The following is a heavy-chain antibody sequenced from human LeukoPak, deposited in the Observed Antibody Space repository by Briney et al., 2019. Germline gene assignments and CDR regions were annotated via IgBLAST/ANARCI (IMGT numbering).Heavy chain of an antibody. V-gene: IGHV4-59*01. Sequence: SETLSLTCTVSGGSISSYYWSWIRQPPGKGLEWIGYIYYSGSTNYNPSLKSRVTISVDTSKNQFSLKLSSVTAADTAVYYCAGTDDYGDYYYYYGVDVWGKGTTVTVSS. CDR3: AGTDDYGDYYYYYGVDV. CDR1: GGSISSYY. J-gene: IGHJ6*04. CDR2: IYYSGST. D-gene: IGHD4-17*01.